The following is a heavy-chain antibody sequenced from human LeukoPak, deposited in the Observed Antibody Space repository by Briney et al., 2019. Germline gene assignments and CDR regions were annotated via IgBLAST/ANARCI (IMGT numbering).Heavy chain of an antibody. V-gene: IGHV3-74*01. D-gene: IGHD1-26*01. Sequence: GGSLRLSCSASAFTFNTYWMHWVRQVPGRGLEWVSRINGDESSTNYADSVKGRFTISRDNAKDTLYLHMNSLTAEDTAVYYCARGAKWAYYFDYWGQGTLVTVSS. CDR1: AFTFNTYW. J-gene: IGHJ4*02. CDR3: ARGAKWAYYFDY. CDR2: INGDESST.